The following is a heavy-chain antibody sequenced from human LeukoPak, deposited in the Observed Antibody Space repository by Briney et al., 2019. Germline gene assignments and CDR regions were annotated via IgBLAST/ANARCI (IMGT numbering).Heavy chain of an antibody. CDR3: ARGSVVVPAAIPTPWFDP. Sequence: ASVKVSCKASGYTFTGYYMHWVRQAPGQGLEWMGWINPNSGGTNYAQKFQGRVTITTDESTSTAYMELSSPRSEDTAVYYCARGSVVVPAAIPTPWFDPWGQGTLVTVSS. CDR1: GYTFTGYY. CDR2: INPNSGGT. V-gene: IGHV1-2*02. J-gene: IGHJ5*02. D-gene: IGHD2-2*01.